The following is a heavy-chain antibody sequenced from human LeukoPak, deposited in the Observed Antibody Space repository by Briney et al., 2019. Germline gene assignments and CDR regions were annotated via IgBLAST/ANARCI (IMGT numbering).Heavy chain of an antibody. CDR3: AKDHFGNTGCYHDY. D-gene: IGHD3-9*01. J-gene: IGHJ4*02. Sequence: GGSLRLSCAASGFTFSSYAMSWVRQAPGKGLEWVSVISGDGDTTYFADSVKGRFTISRDNSKDTLYLQMNNLRAEDTAVYFCAKDHFGNTGCYHDYWGQGTLVTVSS. CDR2: ISGDGDTT. CDR1: GFTFSSYA. V-gene: IGHV3-23*01.